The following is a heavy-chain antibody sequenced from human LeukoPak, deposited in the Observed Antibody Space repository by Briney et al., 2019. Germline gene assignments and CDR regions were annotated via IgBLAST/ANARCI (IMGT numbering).Heavy chain of an antibody. CDR3: ARGGVGCFDD. Sequence: GGSLRLSCAASGFTFSSYWIHWVRQAPGKGLVWVSHINSDGSSATYADSVKGRLTFSRDNAKNTVYLQMNSLRAEDTAVYYCARGGVGCFDDWGQGTLVTVSS. J-gene: IGHJ4*02. CDR1: GFTFSSYW. V-gene: IGHV3-74*01. CDR2: INSDGSSA. D-gene: IGHD6-19*01.